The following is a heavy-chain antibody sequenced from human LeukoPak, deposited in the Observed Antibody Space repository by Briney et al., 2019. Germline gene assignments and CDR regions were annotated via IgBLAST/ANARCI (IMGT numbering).Heavy chain of an antibody. J-gene: IGHJ4*02. Sequence: GKSLKISYKVSGYRFTTYCIVWVRQMPGKGLEWRGIIYPSDSDTRYSPSFQGQVTVSVDRSISTAYLQWSSLKASGTAMYFCARSLTVASGVDYWGQGTLVTVSS. D-gene: IGHD1-26*01. V-gene: IGHV5-51*01. CDR2: IYPSDSDT. CDR3: ARSLTVASGVDY. CDR1: GYRFTTYC.